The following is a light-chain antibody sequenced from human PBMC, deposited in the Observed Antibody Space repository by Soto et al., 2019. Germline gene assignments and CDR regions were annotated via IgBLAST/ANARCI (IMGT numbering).Light chain of an antibody. Sequence: QSVLTQPPSVSGAPGQRVTISCTGSSSNIGAIYDVHWYQQLPGTAPKLLIYGNNNRPSGVPDRFSGSKSGTSASLAITGLQAEDEADYYCQSYDISLSGGVFGGGTKLTVL. V-gene: IGLV1-40*01. J-gene: IGLJ3*02. CDR1: SSNIGAIYD. CDR2: GNN. CDR3: QSYDISLSGGV.